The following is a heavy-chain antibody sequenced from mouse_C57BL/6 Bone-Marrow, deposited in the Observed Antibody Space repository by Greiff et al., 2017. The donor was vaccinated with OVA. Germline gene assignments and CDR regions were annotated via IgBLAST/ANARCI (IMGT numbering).Heavy chain of an antibody. CDR1: GYSFTSYY. Sequence: QVQLKESGPELVKPGASVKISCKASGYSFTSYYIHWVKQRPGQGLEWIGWIYPGSGNTKYNEKFKGKATLTADTSSSTAYMQLSSLTSEDSAVYYCASPRLRYYGMDYWGQGTSVTVSS. CDR2: IYPGSGNT. J-gene: IGHJ4*01. D-gene: IGHD2-4*01. V-gene: IGHV1-66*01. CDR3: ASPRLRYYGMDY.